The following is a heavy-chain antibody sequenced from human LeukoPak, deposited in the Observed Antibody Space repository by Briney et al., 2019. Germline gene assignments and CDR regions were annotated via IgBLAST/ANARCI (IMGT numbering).Heavy chain of an antibody. V-gene: IGHV3-7*01. Sequence: PGGSLRLSCAASGFTFSSHWMSWVRQAPGKGPEWVANIKQDGTEIYYVDSVKGRFTISRDNAKNSLYLQMNSLRAEDTAVYYCARDKNGDYRNFDYWGQGTLVTVSS. CDR2: IKQDGTEI. D-gene: IGHD4-17*01. J-gene: IGHJ4*02. CDR1: GFTFSSHW. CDR3: ARDKNGDYRNFDY.